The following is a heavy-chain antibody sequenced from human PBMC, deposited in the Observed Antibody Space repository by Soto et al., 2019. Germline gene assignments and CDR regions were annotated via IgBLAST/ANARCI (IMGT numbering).Heavy chain of an antibody. CDR2: ISAYNGNT. V-gene: IGHV1-18*01. D-gene: IGHD2-2*01. CDR1: GYTFTSYG. J-gene: IGHJ6*02. Sequence: ASVKVSCKASGYTFTSYGISWVRQAPGQGLEWMGWISAYNGNTNYAQKLQGRVTMTTDTSTSTAYMELRSLRSDDTAVYYCARGPPCSSTSCYESSYGMDVWGQGTTVTSP. CDR3: ARGPPCSSTSCYESSYGMDV.